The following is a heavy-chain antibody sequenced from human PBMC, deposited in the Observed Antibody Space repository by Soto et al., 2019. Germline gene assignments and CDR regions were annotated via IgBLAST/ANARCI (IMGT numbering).Heavy chain of an antibody. V-gene: IGHV3-23*01. J-gene: IGHJ4*02. CDR3: AKGDSGGFPRYFDY. CDR1: GFTFSDYA. Sequence: GGSLRLSCAASGFTFSDYAMSWVRQAPGKGLEWVSAIGGGGGYTYNADSVKGRFTISRDNSKNTVSLQLNSLKVEDTAVYFCAKGDSGGFPRYFDYRGQGT. CDR2: IGGGGGYT. D-gene: IGHD3-22*01.